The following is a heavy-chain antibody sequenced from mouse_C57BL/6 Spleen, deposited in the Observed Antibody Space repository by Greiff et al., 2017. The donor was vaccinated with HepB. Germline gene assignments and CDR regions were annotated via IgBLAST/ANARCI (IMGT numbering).Heavy chain of an antibody. CDR2: ISDGGSYS. Sequence: EVKVVESGGGLVKPGGSLKLSCAASGFTFSSYAMSWVRQTPEKRLEWVATISDGGSYSYYPDNVKGRFTISRDNAKNNLYLQMSHLKSEDTAMYYCSRAAYYYGSSPWFAYWGQGTLVTVSA. V-gene: IGHV5-4*03. D-gene: IGHD1-1*01. J-gene: IGHJ3*01. CDR3: SRAAYYYGSSPWFAY. CDR1: GFTFSSYA.